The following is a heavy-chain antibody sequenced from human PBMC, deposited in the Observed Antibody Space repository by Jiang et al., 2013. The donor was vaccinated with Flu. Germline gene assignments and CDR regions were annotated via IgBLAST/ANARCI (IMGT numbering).Heavy chain of an antibody. Sequence: LLKPSETLSLTCAVYGGSFSGYYWSWIRQPPGKGLEWIGEINHSGSTNYNPSLKSRVTISVDTSKNQFSLKLSSVTAADTAVYYCATQGLGWQLVGPFDYWGQGTLVTVSS. CDR3: ATQGLGWQLVGPFDY. CDR2: INHSGST. D-gene: IGHD6-6*01. J-gene: IGHJ4*02. CDR1: GGSFSGYY. V-gene: IGHV4-34*01.